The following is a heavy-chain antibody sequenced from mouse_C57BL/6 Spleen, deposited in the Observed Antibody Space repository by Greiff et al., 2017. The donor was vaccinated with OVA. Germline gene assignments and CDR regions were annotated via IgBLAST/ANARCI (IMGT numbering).Heavy chain of an antibody. Sequence: EVKLMESGGGLVQPGGSLSLSCAASGFTFTDYYMSWVRQPPGKALEWLGFIRNKANGYTTEYSASVKGRFTISRDNSQSILYLQMNALRGEDRATYYCARAPTRDYWGKGTSDTVS. CDR2: IRNKANGYTT. V-gene: IGHV7-3*01. J-gene: IGHJ4*01. CDR3: ARAPTRDY. CDR1: GFTFTDYY.